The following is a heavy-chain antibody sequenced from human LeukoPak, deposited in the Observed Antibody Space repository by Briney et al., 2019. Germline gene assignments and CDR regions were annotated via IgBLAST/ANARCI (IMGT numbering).Heavy chain of an antibody. J-gene: IGHJ5*02. CDR2: INPNSGGT. V-gene: IGHV1-2*02. Sequence: ASVKVSCKASGYTFTGYYMHWVRQAPGQGLEWMGWINPNSGGTNYAQKFQGRVTMTRDTSISTAYMELSRLRSDDTAGYYCARDLRGGDSPHNWFDPWGQGTLVTVSS. D-gene: IGHD4-23*01. CDR3: ARDLRGGDSPHNWFDP. CDR1: GYTFTGYY.